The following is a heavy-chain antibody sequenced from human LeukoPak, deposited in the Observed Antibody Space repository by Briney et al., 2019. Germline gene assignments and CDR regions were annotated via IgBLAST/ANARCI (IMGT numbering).Heavy chain of an antibody. CDR2: INWNSGNI. Sequence: GGSLRLSCAASGFTFDDYAMHWVRQAPGKGLEWVSAINWNSGNIGYADSVKGRFTISRDNAKNSLYLQMNRLRAEDTAVYYCARPRGCGSSRCNNFDYWGQGTLVTVSS. V-gene: IGHV3-9*01. CDR3: ARPRGCGSSRCNNFDY. CDR1: GFTFDDYA. J-gene: IGHJ4*02. D-gene: IGHD2-2*01.